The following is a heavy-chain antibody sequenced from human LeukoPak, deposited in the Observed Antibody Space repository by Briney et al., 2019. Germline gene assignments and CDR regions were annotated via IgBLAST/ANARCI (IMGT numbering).Heavy chain of an antibody. J-gene: IGHJ5*02. CDR2: INHSGST. CDR3: ARVEHIVVVTAIQNWFDP. CDR1: CGSFSGYY. D-gene: IGHD2-21*02. V-gene: IGHV4-34*01. Sequence: PSETLSLTCAVYCGSFSGYYWSWIRQPPGKGLEWIGEINHSGSTNYNPSLKSRVTISVDTSKNQFSPKLSSVTAADTAVYYCARVEHIVVVTAIQNWFDPWGQGTLVTVSS.